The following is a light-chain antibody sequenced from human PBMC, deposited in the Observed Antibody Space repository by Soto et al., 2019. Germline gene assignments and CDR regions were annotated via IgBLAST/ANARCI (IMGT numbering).Light chain of an antibody. V-gene: IGLV1-40*01. CDR3: QSYDSSLSGWV. Sequence: QSVLTQPPSVSGAPGQRVTISCTGSSSNIGAGFDVHWYQQLPGTAPKLLIYGNNNRPSVVPDRFSGSKSGTSASLAITGLQAEDEADYYCQSYDSSLSGWVFGGGTKVTVL. CDR1: SSNIGAGFD. J-gene: IGLJ3*02. CDR2: GNN.